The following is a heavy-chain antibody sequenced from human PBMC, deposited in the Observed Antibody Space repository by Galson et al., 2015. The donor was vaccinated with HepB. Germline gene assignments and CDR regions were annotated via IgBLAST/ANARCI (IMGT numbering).Heavy chain of an antibody. J-gene: IGHJ3*02. CDR3: ARYLSPDIVVVPAAGREDDAFDI. CDR2: MNPNSGNT. CDR1: GYTFTSYD. V-gene: IGHV1-8*01. D-gene: IGHD2-2*01. Sequence: SVKVSCKASGYTFTSYDINWVRQATGQGLEWMGWMNPNSGNTGYAQKFQGRVTMTRNTSISTAYMELSSLRSEDTAVYYCARYLSPDIVVVPAAGREDDAFDIWGQGTMVTVSS.